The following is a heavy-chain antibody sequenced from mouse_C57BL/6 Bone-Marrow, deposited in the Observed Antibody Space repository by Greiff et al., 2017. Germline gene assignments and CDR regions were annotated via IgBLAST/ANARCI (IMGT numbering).Heavy chain of an antibody. Sequence: VQLQQPGAELVKPGASVKLSCKASGYTFTSYWMHWVKQRPGQGLEWIGMIHPNSGSTNYNEKFKSKATLTVDKSSSTAYMQLSSLTSEDSAVYDCSRNITGVVDYGDRGKGTTLTVAS. V-gene: IGHV1-64*01. D-gene: IGHD1-1*01. CDR1: GYTFTSYW. CDR3: SRNITGVVDYGD. J-gene: IGHJ2*01. CDR2: IHPNSGST.